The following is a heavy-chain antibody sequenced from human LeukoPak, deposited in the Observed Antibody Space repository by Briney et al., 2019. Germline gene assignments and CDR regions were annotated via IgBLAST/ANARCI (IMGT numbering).Heavy chain of an antibody. J-gene: IGHJ4*02. Sequence: PSETLSLTCTVSGGSISSYYWSWIRQPPGKGLEWIGYIYYSGSTNYNPSLKSRVTISVDTSKNQFSLKLSSVTAADTAVYYCARSYCGGDCYSIDYWGQGTLVTVSS. D-gene: IGHD2-21*02. CDR1: GGSISSYY. CDR2: IYYSGST. V-gene: IGHV4-59*01. CDR3: ARSYCGGDCYSIDY.